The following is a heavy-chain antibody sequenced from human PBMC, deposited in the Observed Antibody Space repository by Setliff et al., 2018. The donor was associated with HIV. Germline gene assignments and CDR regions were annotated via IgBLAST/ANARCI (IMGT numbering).Heavy chain of an antibody. J-gene: IGHJ6*02. Sequence: PSETLSLTCTVSGGSISSYYWSWIRQPPGKGLEWIGFIFYSGSTNYNPSLKSRVTISVDTSKNQFSLKVRSLTAADTGVYYCAVGYAYYYGMDVWGQGTTVTVSS. CDR1: GGSISSYY. V-gene: IGHV4-59*12. CDR3: AVGYAYYYGMDV. D-gene: IGHD2-2*03. CDR2: IFYSGST.